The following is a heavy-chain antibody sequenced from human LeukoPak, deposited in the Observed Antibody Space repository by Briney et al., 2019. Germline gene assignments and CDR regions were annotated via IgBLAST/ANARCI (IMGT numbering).Heavy chain of an antibody. CDR3: AKDPHTGIAPGY. J-gene: IGHJ4*02. CDR1: GDSITNSHW. CDR2: IYLSGDT. D-gene: IGHD5-18*01. Sequence: SGTLSLTCAVSGDSITNSHWWSWVRQPPGKGLEWIGVIYLSGDTDYNPSLKSRVTISIDESKNQFSLKLTSVTAADTAVYYCAKDPHTGIAPGYWGQGTLVTVSS. V-gene: IGHV4-4*02.